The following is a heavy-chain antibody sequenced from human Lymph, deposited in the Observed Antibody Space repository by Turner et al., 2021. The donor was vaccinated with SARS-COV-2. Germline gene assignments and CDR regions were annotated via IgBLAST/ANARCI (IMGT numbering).Heavy chain of an antibody. D-gene: IGHD2-8*01. V-gene: IGHV4-30-4*01. CDR1: GGSISSGDYY. CDR2: IYYSGST. Sequence: QVQLQESGPGLVKPSQTLSLTCTVSGGSISSGDYYWSWIRQPPGKGLGWMGYIYYSGSTYYNPSLKSRVTISVDTSKNQFSLKLSSVTAADTAVYYCARVVVLRRAYFDYWGQGTLVTVSS. CDR3: ARVVVLRRAYFDY. J-gene: IGHJ4*02.